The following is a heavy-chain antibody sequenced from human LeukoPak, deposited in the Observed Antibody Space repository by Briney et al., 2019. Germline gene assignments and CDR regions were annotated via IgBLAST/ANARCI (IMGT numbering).Heavy chain of an antibody. D-gene: IGHD3-3*01. J-gene: IGHJ3*02. CDR3: ARGPRITIFGVVMANDAFDI. V-gene: IGHV1-2*02. CDR2: INPKSGGT. CDR1: GYTFTDYF. Sequence: GASVKVSCMASGYTFTDYFMNWVRQAPGQGLEWMGWINPKSGGTVYAQKFQGRVTMTRDTSSSTAYMELSRLRFDDTVVYYCARGPRITIFGVVMANDAFDIWGQGTMVTVSS.